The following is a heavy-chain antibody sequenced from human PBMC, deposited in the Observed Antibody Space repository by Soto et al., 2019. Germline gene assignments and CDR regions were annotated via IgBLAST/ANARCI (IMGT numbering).Heavy chain of an antibody. D-gene: IGHD3-3*01. V-gene: IGHV4-61*01. CDR1: GGSVSSTSYY. Sequence: TLSLTCTVSGGSVSSTSYYWGWVRQPPGKGLEWIGYIYYSGSTNYNPSLKSRVTISVDTSKNQFSLKLSSVTAADTAVYYCARVKDFWSGYYYYMDVWGKGTTVTVSS. CDR2: IYYSGST. CDR3: ARVKDFWSGYYYYMDV. J-gene: IGHJ6*03.